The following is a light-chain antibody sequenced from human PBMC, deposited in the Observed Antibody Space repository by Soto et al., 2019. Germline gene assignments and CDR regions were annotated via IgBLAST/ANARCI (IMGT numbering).Light chain of an antibody. Sequence: IPMTQSPSSLSASVGYRVTITCRASQNISTYLHWYQQKPGKAPRLLIYAASSLQSGVPSRFSGSGSGTDFALTITSLQPEAFATYYCQQSYSTPITFGQGTRLETK. CDR1: QNISTY. J-gene: IGKJ5*01. V-gene: IGKV1-39*01. CDR3: QQSYSTPIT. CDR2: AAS.